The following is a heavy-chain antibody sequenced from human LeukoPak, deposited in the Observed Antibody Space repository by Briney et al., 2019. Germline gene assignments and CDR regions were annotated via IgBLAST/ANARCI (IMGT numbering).Heavy chain of an antibody. V-gene: IGHV1-2*06. J-gene: IGHJ4*02. CDR3: ARESVFYDSSGYYSGFDN. D-gene: IGHD3-22*01. CDR2: INPNSGAT. CDR1: RYTFTGNF. Sequence: ASVKVSSKASRYTFTGNFLHWVRQAPGQGVEWMGRINPNSGATQYGQKFQGRVTMTRDTSISTAYLELSRVTSDDTALYYCARESVFYDSSGYYSGFDNWGQGTLVTVSS.